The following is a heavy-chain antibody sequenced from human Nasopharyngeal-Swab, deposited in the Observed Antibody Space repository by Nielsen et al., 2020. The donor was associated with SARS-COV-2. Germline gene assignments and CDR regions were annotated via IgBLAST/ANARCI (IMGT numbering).Heavy chain of an antibody. J-gene: IGHJ4*02. CDR3: ARDGEGVAARDY. Sequence: CQAPGKGVEWIGEINHSGSTHYNPSLKSRDTISVDTSKNQISLKLSAVTAADTAVYYCARDGEGVAARDYWGQGTLVTVSS. CDR2: INHSGST. V-gene: IGHV4-34*01. D-gene: IGHD2-15*01.